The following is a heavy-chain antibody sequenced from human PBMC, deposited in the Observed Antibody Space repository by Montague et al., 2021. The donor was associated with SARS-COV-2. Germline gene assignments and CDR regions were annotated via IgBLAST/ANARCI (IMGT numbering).Heavy chain of an antibody. CDR1: GGSISSSSYY. CDR2: IYYTGST. Sequence: SETLSLTCTVSGGSISSSSYYWGWIRQPPGKGLGCIGSIYYTGSTYYNPSLKSRVTISVDTSKNQFSLKLSSVTAADTAVYYCARDTRIAMLVVVTRYGLDLWGQGTTVTVSS. CDR3: ARDTRIAMLVVVTRYGLDL. D-gene: IGHD3-22*01. V-gene: IGHV4-39*07. J-gene: IGHJ6*02.